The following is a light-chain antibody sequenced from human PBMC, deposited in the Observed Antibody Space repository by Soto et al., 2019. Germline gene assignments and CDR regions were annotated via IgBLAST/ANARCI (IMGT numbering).Light chain of an antibody. CDR1: QSVSSAY. J-gene: IGKJ2*01. V-gene: IGKV3-20*01. Sequence: EIVLTQSPGTLSLSPGERATLSCRASQSVSSAYLAWYQQRPGQAPRLLIYAASSRATDIADRFSGSGSGTDFTLTISRLEAEDFATYHCQHYNTSPYTFGQGTKVEIK. CDR2: AAS. CDR3: QHYNTSPYT.